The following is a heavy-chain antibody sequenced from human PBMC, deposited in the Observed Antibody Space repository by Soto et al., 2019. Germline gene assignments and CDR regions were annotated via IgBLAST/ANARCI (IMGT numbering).Heavy chain of an antibody. J-gene: IGHJ4*02. CDR1: GGSISSYY. CDR2: IYYSGST. Sequence: SDTLSLTCTASGGSISSYYWSGIRQPPGKGLEWIGYIYYSGSTNYNPSLKSRVTISVDTSKNQFSLKLSSVTAADTAVYYCARDSAAMVPYGEYYFDYWGQGTLVTVSS. D-gene: IGHD5-18*01. CDR3: ARDSAAMVPYGEYYFDY. V-gene: IGHV4-59*01.